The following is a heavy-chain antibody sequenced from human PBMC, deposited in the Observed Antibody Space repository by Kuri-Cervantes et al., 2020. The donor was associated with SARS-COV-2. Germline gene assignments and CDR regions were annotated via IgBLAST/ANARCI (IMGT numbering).Heavy chain of an antibody. CDR1: GFPFSSYW. J-gene: IGHJ3*02. CDR3: ARDPHSSGWYAGDAFDI. CDR2: INSEGSST. Sequence: GESLKISCEASGFPFSSYWMHWVRQAPGKGLVWVSRINSEGSSTSYADSVKGRFTISRDKAKNTLYLQMNSLSAEDTAVYYCARDPHSSGWYAGDAFDIWGQGTMVTVSS. D-gene: IGHD6-19*01. V-gene: IGHV3-74*01.